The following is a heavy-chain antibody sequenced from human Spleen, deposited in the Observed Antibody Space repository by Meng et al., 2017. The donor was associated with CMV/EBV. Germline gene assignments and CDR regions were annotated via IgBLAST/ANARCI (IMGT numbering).Heavy chain of an antibody. CDR2: INPNSGAT. V-gene: IGHV1-2*02. D-gene: IGHD2-15*01. CDR1: GYTFTAYY. Sequence: CKASGYTFTAYYLHWVRQAPGQGLEWMGCINPNSGATDYAQEFQGRVAMTRDTSISTAYMELRRLTSDDTAVYYCARGSTEAPIDDYWGQGTLVTVSS. J-gene: IGHJ4*02. CDR3: ARGSTEAPIDDY.